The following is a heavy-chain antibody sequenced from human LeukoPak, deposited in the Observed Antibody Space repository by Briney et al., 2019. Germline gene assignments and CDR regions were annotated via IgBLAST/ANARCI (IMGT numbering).Heavy chain of an antibody. Sequence: ASVKVSCKASGYTFSSYHVSWVRQAPGQGLEWMGWINAYDGNTNYAQNFQGRVAMTTDTSMSTAYMELRSLRSDDTAVYYCARDFATWYFDYWGQGTLVTVSS. CDR1: GYTFSSYH. V-gene: IGHV1-18*01. CDR2: INAYDGNT. CDR3: ARDFATWYFDY. J-gene: IGHJ4*02. D-gene: IGHD2-15*01.